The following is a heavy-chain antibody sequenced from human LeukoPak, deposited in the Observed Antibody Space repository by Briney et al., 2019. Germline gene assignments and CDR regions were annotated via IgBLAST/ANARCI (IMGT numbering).Heavy chain of an antibody. V-gene: IGHV3-7*01. D-gene: IGHD3-10*01. CDR1: GFTFSSYW. J-gene: IGHJ4*02. CDR3: ARAIRGSAVDTGDR. Sequence: GGSLRLSCAASGFTFSSYWMRWVRQAPGKGLEGVANIKNDGSEEYYVDSVKGRLTTSRDNAKNSLFLQMNSLTVEDTAVYYCARAIRGSAVDTGDRWGQGTLVTVSS. CDR2: IKNDGSEE.